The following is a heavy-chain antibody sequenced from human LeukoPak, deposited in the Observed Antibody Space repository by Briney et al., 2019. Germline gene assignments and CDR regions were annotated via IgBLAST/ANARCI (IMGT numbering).Heavy chain of an antibody. J-gene: IGHJ4*02. D-gene: IGHD2-21*02. V-gene: IGHV3-23*01. CDR2: ITGSGSGA. CDR1: GFTFSSHA. Sequence: QAGGSLRLSCTASGFTFSSHAMTWVRQTAGMGLQWVSSITGSGSGAYYADSVKGRVTISRDNSKNTLFLQMDSLRPEDTAMYYCAKVRGDRVHRQDDFDYWGQGTLVTVSS. CDR3: AKVRGDRVHRQDDFDY.